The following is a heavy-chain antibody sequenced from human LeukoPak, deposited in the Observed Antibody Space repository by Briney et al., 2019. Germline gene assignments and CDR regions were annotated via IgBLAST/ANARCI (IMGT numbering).Heavy chain of an antibody. D-gene: IGHD6-13*01. J-gene: IGHJ5*02. V-gene: IGHV3-23*01. Sequence: PGGSLRLSCAASGFTFSSYAMSWVRQAPGKGLEWVSAISGSGGSTYYADSVKGRFTISRDNSKNTLYLQMNSLRAEDTAVYYCAKDRYSSSWYAGPSWFDPWGQGALVTVSS. CDR1: GFTFSSYA. CDR3: AKDRYSSSWYAGPSWFDP. CDR2: ISGSGGST.